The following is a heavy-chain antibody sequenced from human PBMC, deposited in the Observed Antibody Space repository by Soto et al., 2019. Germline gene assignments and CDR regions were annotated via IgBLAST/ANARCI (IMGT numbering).Heavy chain of an antibody. CDR1: GFTFSSYA. Sequence: EVQLLESGGGLVQPGGSLRLSCAASGFTFSSYAMNWVRQAPGKGLEWVSGISGSGGTTYYVDSVKGRFTISRDNSKNTLDLQINSLRAEDTAVYYGAPRQTGTTWVDYWGQGTLVTVSS. V-gene: IGHV3-23*01. D-gene: IGHD1-1*01. CDR2: ISGSGGTT. CDR3: APRQTGTTWVDY. J-gene: IGHJ4*02.